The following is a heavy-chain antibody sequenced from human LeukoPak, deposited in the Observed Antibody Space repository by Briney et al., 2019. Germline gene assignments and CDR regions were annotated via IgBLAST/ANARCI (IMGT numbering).Heavy chain of an antibody. D-gene: IGHD2/OR15-2a*01. V-gene: IGHV3-21*01. J-gene: IGHJ4*02. CDR2: VSSGGSYI. CDR3: ARDRDLLLFDY. CDR1: GFTFSTYD. Sequence: GGSLRLSCAASGFTFSTYDMNWVRQAPGLGLEWVSSVSSGGSYIFYADSVRGRFTISRDNAKNSLFVQMNSLRVEDTAVYYCARDRDLLLFDYWGQGTLVTVSS.